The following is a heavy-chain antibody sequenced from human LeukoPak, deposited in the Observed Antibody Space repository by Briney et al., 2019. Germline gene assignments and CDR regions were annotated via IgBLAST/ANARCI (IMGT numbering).Heavy chain of an antibody. CDR3: ARGGYTTAYYYFDY. Sequence: SETLSLTCTVSGGSVSSYYWSWIRQFPRKGLEWIGYIYFSGSTSYNPSLESRVTISLDTSQNQFSLKLSSVTAADTAVYFCARGGYTTAYYYFDYWGQGTLVTVSS. CDR2: IYFSGST. V-gene: IGHV4-59*08. J-gene: IGHJ4*02. D-gene: IGHD3-9*01. CDR1: GGSVSSYY.